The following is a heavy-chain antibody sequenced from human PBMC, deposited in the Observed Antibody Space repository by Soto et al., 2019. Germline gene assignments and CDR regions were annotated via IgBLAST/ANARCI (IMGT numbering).Heavy chain of an antibody. Sequence: QVQLQESGPGLVKPSGTLSLTCTVSSGSLSTNHWWSWVRQSPGKGLEWIGEIYPGATTNYSPSFQRRVTLSVDRSKNQFSLNLNSVTAADTAVYYCAREEWRTGTGWMAYWGQGVLVTVSS. V-gene: IGHV4-4*02. CDR2: IYPGATT. CDR1: SGSLSTNHW. D-gene: IGHD3-10*01. CDR3: AREEWRTGTGWMAY. J-gene: IGHJ4*02.